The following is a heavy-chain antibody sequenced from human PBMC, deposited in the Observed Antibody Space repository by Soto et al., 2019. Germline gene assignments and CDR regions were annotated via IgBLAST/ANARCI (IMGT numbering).Heavy chain of an antibody. CDR1: GGSIIGSSYY. V-gene: IGHV4-39*07. J-gene: IGHJ4*02. CDR3: ARGPYDYVWGSDPPHFDY. CDR2: IYYSGST. Sequence: SETLSVTCTVSGGSIIGSSYYWGWNRQPPGKGLEWIGNIYYSGSTYYNPSLKSRVTISVDTSKNQFSLKLSSVTAEDTAVYYCARGPYDYVWGSDPPHFDYWGQGTLVTVSS. D-gene: IGHD3-16*02.